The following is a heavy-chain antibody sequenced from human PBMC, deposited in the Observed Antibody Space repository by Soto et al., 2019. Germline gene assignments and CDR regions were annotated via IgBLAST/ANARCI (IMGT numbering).Heavy chain of an antibody. J-gene: IGHJ6*02. CDR1: GGSISSSSYY. Sequence: SETLSLTCTVSGGSISSSSYYWGWIRQPPGKGLEWIGSIYYSGSTYYNTYLKGRVTKSVDTSKNQFSLKLSSVTAADTAVYYCARQQQLVTPYYYYYGMDVWGQGTTVT. V-gene: IGHV4-39*01. D-gene: IGHD6-13*01. CDR3: ARQQQLVTPYYYYYGMDV. CDR2: IYYSGST.